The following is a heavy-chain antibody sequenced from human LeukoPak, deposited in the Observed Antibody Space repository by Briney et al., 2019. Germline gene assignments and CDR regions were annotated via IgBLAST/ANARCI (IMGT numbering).Heavy chain of an antibody. CDR1: GFTFSSYA. CDR2: ISYDGSNK. Sequence: GGSLRLSCAASGFTFSSYAMHWVRQAPGKGLEWVAVISYDGSNKYYADSVKGRFTISRDNSKNTLYLQMNSLRAEDTAVYYCARGGLYYYDSSGPSRAFDIWGQGTMVTVSS. CDR3: ARGGLYYYDSSGPSRAFDI. D-gene: IGHD3-22*01. J-gene: IGHJ3*02. V-gene: IGHV3-30*04.